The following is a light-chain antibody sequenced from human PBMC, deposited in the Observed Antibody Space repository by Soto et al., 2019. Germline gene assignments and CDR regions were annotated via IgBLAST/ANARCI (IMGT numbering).Light chain of an antibody. CDR3: QQYSSHST. V-gene: IGKV1-5*03. CDR2: QAS. Sequence: PSTLSASVGDRVTITCRASQSTSSYLAWYQQKPGKAPKLLIYQASSLENGVPSRFSGSGSGTEFSLTISSLQPDDFATYYCQQYSSHSTFGQGTKVDIK. J-gene: IGKJ1*01. CDR1: QSTSSY.